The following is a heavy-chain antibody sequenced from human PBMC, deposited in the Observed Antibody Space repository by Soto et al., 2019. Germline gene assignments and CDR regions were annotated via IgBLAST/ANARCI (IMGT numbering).Heavy chain of an antibody. V-gene: IGHV1-18*01. J-gene: IGHJ4*02. CDR3: ARGDILIDY. CDR1: GYTFTSYG. CDR2: INACNGNT. D-gene: IGHD3-9*01. Sequence: VASVKVSCKASGYTFTSYGIIWVRQAPGQGLEWMGWINACNGNTKYSQKFQGRVTITRDTSASTAYMELSSLRSEDTAVYYCARGDILIDYWGQGTLVTVSS.